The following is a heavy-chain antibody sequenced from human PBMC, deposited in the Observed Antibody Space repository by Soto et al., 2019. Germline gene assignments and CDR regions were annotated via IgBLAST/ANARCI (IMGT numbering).Heavy chain of an antibody. D-gene: IGHD6-19*01. V-gene: IGHV1-69*01. CDR1: GGTFSSYA. Sequence: QVQLVQSGAEVKKPGSSVKVSCKASGGTFSSYAISWVRQAPGQGLEWMGGIIPIFGTANYAQKFQGRVTITADESTSTAYMDRSSLRSEDTAVYYCTYSSGWANAFDIWGQGTMVTVSS. J-gene: IGHJ3*02. CDR2: IIPIFGTA. CDR3: TYSSGWANAFDI.